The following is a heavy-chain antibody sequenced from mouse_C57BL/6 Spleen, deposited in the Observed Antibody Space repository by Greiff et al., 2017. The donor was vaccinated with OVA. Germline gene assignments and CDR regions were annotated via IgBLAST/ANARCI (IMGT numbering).Heavy chain of an antibody. Sequence: EVQLQQSGPELVKPGASVKISCKASGYTFTDYYMNWVKQSHGKSLEWIGDINPNNGGTSYNQKFKGKATLTVDKSSSTAYMELRSLTSEDAAVYYCARVVATPFDYWGQGTTLTVSS. CDR2: INPNNGGT. V-gene: IGHV1-26*01. J-gene: IGHJ2*01. D-gene: IGHD1-1*01. CDR1: GYTFTDYY. CDR3: ARVVATPFDY.